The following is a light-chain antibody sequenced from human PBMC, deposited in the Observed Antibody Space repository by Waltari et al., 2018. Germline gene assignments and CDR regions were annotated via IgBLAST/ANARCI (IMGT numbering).Light chain of an antibody. CDR1: QDIGGY. J-gene: IGKJ2*01. V-gene: IGKV1-33*01. Sequence: DIQLTQSPSSLAASVGDRVTLTCRASQDIGGYLNWYQQQPGKAPKLLIYKTSILNTGVPSRFSCGSSRRDYTLTITNLQPEDIDTYYCQYFDNLPMFTFGPGTKVEIK. CDR3: QYFDNLPMFT. CDR2: KTS.